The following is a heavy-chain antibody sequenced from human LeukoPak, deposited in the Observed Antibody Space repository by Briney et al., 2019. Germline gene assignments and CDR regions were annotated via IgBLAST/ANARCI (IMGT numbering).Heavy chain of an antibody. J-gene: IGHJ4*02. CDR3: ANKPYCGGDCYSDY. Sequence: GGSLRLSCAASGFTFSSYAMSWVRQAPGKGLEWVSAISGSGGSTYYADSVKGRFTISRDNSENTLYLQMNSLRAEDTAVYYCANKPYCGGDCYSDYWGQGTLVTVSS. CDR2: ISGSGGST. V-gene: IGHV3-23*01. CDR1: GFTFSSYA. D-gene: IGHD2-21*02.